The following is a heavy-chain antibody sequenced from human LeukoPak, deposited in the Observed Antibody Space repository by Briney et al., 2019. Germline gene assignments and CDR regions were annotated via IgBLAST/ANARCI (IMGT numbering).Heavy chain of an antibody. CDR3: AGWTTSYYYGMDV. J-gene: IGHJ6*02. D-gene: IGHD1-1*01. Sequence: GGSLRLSCAASGFTFSSYAMSWVRQAPGKGLEWVSAISGSGGSTYYADSVKGRFTISRDNSKNTLYLQMNSLRAEDTAVYYCAGWTTSYYYGMDVWGQGTTVTVSS. CDR2: ISGSGGST. CDR1: GFTFSSYA. V-gene: IGHV3-23*01.